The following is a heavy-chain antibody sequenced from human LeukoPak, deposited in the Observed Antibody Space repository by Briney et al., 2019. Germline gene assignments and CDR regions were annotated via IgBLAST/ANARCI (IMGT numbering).Heavy chain of an antibody. CDR1: GYTFTGYY. CDR3: AILTYYYYGMDV. V-gene: IGHV1-2*02. Sequence: ASVKVSCKASGYTFTGYYMHWVRQASGQGLEWMGWINPNSGGTNYAQKFQGRVTMTRDTSISTAYMELSRLRSDDTAVYYCAILTYYYYGMDVWGQGTTVTVSS. CDR2: INPNSGGT. J-gene: IGHJ6*02.